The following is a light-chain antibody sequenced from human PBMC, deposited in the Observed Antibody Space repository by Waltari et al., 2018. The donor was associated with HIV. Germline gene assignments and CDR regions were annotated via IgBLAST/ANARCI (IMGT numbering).Light chain of an antibody. CDR3: ATWDDSLNGRV. CDR2: SSN. Sequence: QSMLTQPPSSSGTPGQWVTLSCSGSSSNIGSTTVNWYQQLPGTAPKLLIYSSNHRPSGVPDRFSGSKSGTSASLAISGLQSEDEADYYCATWDDSLNGRVFGGGTKLTVL. CDR1: SSNIGSTT. J-gene: IGLJ3*02. V-gene: IGLV1-44*01.